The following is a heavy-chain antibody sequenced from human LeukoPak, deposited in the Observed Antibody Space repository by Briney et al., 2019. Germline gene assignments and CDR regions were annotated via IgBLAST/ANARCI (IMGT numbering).Heavy chain of an antibody. CDR1: GGSISSSSYC. Sequence: SETLSLTCTVSGGSISSSSYCWGWIRQPPGKGLEWIGSIYYSGSTYYNPSLKSRVTISVDTSKNQFSLKLSSVTAADTAVYYCARQTYYYDSSGYYPFDYWGQGTLVTVSS. J-gene: IGHJ4*02. CDR2: IYYSGST. V-gene: IGHV4-39*01. CDR3: ARQTYYYDSSGYYPFDY. D-gene: IGHD3-22*01.